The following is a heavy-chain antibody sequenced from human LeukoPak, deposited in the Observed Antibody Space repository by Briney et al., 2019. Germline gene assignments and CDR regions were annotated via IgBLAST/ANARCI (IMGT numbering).Heavy chain of an antibody. D-gene: IGHD1-26*01. V-gene: IGHV3-21*01. CDR3: ARENGGSYGSNY. J-gene: IGHJ4*02. CDR2: ISSSSNYI. Sequence: AGSLRLSCAASGFTFSSYSMNWVRQAPGKGLEWVSSISSSSNYIYYADSVKGRFTISRDNAKNSLYLQINSLRAEDTAVYYCARENGGSYGSNYWGQGALVTVSS. CDR1: GFTFSSYS.